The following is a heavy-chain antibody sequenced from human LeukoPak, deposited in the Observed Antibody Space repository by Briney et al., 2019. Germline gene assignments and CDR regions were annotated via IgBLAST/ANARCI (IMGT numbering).Heavy chain of an antibody. Sequence: GGSLRLSCAASGFTFSDYYISWLRQAPGKGLEWVSYISTSGSTIYYADSVKGRFTSSRDNANNLLYLQMNSLRAEDTAVYYCAREGTRRGNDAFDIWGQGTMVTVSS. CDR2: ISTSGSTI. V-gene: IGHV3-11*04. J-gene: IGHJ3*02. CDR1: GFTFSDYY. CDR3: AREGTRRGNDAFDI. D-gene: IGHD3-10*01.